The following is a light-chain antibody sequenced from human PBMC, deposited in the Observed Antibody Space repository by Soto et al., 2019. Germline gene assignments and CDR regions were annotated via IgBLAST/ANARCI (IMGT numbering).Light chain of an antibody. V-gene: IGLV2-11*01. J-gene: IGLJ3*02. CDR3: CSFAGSYTFGV. CDR1: SSDVGDYNY. Sequence: QSALTQPRSVSGSPGQSVTISCTGTSSDVGDYNYVSWYQQYPGKAPKLVIYDVSKRPSGVPDRFSGSKSGNTASLTISGLQAEYEADYSCCSFAGSYTFGVFGGGTKVNVL. CDR2: DVS.